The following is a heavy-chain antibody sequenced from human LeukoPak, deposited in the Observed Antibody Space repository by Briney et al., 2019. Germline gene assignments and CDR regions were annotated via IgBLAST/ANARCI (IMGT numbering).Heavy chain of an antibody. CDR1: GGTFSSYA. J-gene: IGHJ4*02. CDR2: IIPIFGTA. Sequence: ASVKVSCKASGGTFSSYAISWVRQAPGQGLEWMGGIIPIFGTANYAQKFQGRVTITADKSSSTAYMELSGLRSEDTAVYYCARSRYSSGWDYYFDYWGQGTLVTVSS. CDR3: ARSRYSSGWDYYFDY. D-gene: IGHD6-19*01. V-gene: IGHV1-69*06.